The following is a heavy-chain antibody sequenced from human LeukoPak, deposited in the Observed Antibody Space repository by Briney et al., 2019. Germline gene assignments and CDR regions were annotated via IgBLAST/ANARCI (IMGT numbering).Heavy chain of an antibody. CDR3: AGGNSMDV. D-gene: IGHD1/OR15-1a*01. V-gene: IGHV3-7*03. CDR2: INKDGGGI. CDR1: GFPFSNSW. Sequence: PGGSLRLSCAVSGFPFSNSWMYWVRQAPGKGLEGVANINKDGGGISYVDSVKGRFIISRDNARNSLYLQRNSLRVEDTAVYFCAGGNSMDVWGKGTAVTVSS. J-gene: IGHJ6*04.